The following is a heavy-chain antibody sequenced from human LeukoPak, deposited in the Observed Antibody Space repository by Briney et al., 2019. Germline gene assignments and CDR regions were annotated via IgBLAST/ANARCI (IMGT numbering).Heavy chain of an antibody. CDR1: GGSFSGYY. Sequence: ETLSLTCAVYGGSFSGYYWSWIRQPPGKGLEWVSAISGSGGSTYYADSVKGRFTISRDNSKNTLYLQMNSLRAEDTAVYYCAKGLLGDTRRFFYYFDYWGQGTLVTVSS. CDR2: ISGSGGST. J-gene: IGHJ4*02. CDR3: AKGLLGDTRRFFYYFDY. V-gene: IGHV3-23*01. D-gene: IGHD3-16*01.